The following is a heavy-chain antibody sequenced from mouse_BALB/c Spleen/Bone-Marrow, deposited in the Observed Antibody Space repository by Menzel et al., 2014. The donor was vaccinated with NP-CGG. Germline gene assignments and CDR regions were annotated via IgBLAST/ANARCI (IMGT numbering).Heavy chain of an antibody. D-gene: IGHD2-3*01. Sequence: QVQLKQSGAELARPGVSVKLSCKASGYTFTSYWMHWIKQRPEQGLERIGEINPTNGGTNYNEKFKSKATLTVDKSSSAACMQLSSLTSEDSAVYYCARSGDGYCVDCFDYWGQGTTVTVSS. CDR3: ARSGDGYCVDCFDY. V-gene: IGHV1S81*02. CDR1: GYTFTSYW. J-gene: IGHJ2*01. CDR2: INPTNGGT.